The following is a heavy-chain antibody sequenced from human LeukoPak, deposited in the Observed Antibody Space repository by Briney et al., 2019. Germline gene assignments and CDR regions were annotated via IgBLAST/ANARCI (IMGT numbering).Heavy chain of an antibody. V-gene: IGHV4-39*01. Sequence: PSETLSLTCTLSGGSISSSSYYWGWIRQPPGKGLEWIGSIYYSGSTYYNPSLKSRVTISVDTSKNQFSLKLSSVAAADTAVYYCARGVWGSYRYTGSFDYWGQGTLVTVSS. CDR3: ARGVWGSYRYTGSFDY. D-gene: IGHD3-16*02. CDR1: GGSISSSSYY. J-gene: IGHJ4*02. CDR2: IYYSGST.